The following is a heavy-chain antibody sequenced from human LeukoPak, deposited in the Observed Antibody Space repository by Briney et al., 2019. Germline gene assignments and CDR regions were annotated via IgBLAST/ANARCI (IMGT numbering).Heavy chain of an antibody. CDR2: IYYSGST. CDR1: GGSISSYY. V-gene: IGHV4-59*08. CDR3: ARLKSGAFDI. Sequence: SETLSLTCTVSGGSISSYYWSWIRQPPGKGLEWIGYIYYSGSTNYNPSLKSRVTISVDTSKNQFSRKLSSVTAADTAVYYCARLKSGAFDIWGQGTMVTVSS. D-gene: IGHD3-10*01. J-gene: IGHJ3*02.